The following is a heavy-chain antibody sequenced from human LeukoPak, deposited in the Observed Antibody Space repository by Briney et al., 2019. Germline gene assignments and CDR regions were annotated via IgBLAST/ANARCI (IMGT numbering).Heavy chain of an antibody. Sequence: GGSLRLPCAASGFTFSSYGMHWVRQAPGKGLEWVADIWYDGSNKYYADSVKGRFTISRDNSKNTLYLQMNSLRAEDTAVYYCARGRDSSTSFDYWGQGTLVTVSS. V-gene: IGHV3-33*01. CDR3: ARGRDSSTSFDY. CDR2: IWYDGSNK. D-gene: IGHD2-2*01. J-gene: IGHJ4*02. CDR1: GFTFSSYG.